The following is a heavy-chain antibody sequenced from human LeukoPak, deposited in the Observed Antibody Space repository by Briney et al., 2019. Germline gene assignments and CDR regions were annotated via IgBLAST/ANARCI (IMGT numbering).Heavy chain of an antibody. CDR3: ARDISDYGDY. CDR1: GYTLRNYD. CDR2: ISAYNGNT. V-gene: IGHV1-18*01. Sequence: ASVKVSCKASGYTLRNYDISWVRQAPGQGLERMGWISAYNGNTNYAQKLQGRVTMTTDTSTSTAYMELRSLRSDDTAVYYCARDISDYGDYWGQGTLVTVSS. J-gene: IGHJ4*02.